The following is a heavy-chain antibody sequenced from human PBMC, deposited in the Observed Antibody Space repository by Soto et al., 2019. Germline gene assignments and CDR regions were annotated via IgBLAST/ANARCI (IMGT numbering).Heavy chain of an antibody. Sequence: EVQLLESGGALVQPGGSLRLSCRGSGFTFSDFAMNWVRQAPNKGLEWVSTMTGSGDTTYYAESVKGRFTISRDISTNMFFLQMNKLSAEDMATYYCARAGFERLYFDQWGRGTLVTVSS. CDR2: MTGSGDTT. V-gene: IGHV3-23*01. D-gene: IGHD1-1*01. CDR3: ARAGFERLYFDQ. J-gene: IGHJ4*02. CDR1: GFTFSDFA.